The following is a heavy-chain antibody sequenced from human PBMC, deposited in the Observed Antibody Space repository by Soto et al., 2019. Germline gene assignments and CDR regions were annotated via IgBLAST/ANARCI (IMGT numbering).Heavy chain of an antibody. CDR1: GFTFSDSW. V-gene: IGHV3-7*01. CDR2: IKQDGSEK. J-gene: IGHJ6*02. CDR3: ASLGRHG. Sequence: LRLSCAASGFTFSDSWMDWVRQAPGKGPEWVANIKQDGSEKNYVYSVKGRFTISRDNAKNSLYLQMNSLRAEDTAVYYCASLGRHGWGQGTTVTVSS. D-gene: IGHD3-16*01.